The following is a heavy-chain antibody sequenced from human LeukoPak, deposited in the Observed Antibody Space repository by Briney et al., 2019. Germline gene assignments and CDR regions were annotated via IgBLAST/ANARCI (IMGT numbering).Heavy chain of an antibody. CDR2: IRYEGSNK. CDR1: GFTFSSYG. CDR3: AKGGYCSSTSCPTGYYFDY. D-gene: IGHD2-2*01. Sequence: PGGSLRLSCAASGFTFSSYGMHWVRQAPGKGLEWVAFIRYEGSNKYYADSVKGRFTISRDNSKNTLYLQMNSLRAEDTAVYYCAKGGYCSSTSCPTGYYFDYWGQGTLVTVSS. J-gene: IGHJ4*02. V-gene: IGHV3-30*02.